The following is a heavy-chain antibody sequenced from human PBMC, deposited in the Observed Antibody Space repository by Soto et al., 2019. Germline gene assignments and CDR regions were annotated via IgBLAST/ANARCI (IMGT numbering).Heavy chain of an antibody. CDR2: MYYSGTT. Sequence: SETLSLTCTVSGGSISSSDFYWGWLRQPPGKGLDFIGSMYYSGTTYYNPSLKNRITISVDTSRNQFSLKLISVTAADTAVYYCAVVDSTGNWFDPWGQGALVTVSS. D-gene: IGHD3-22*01. V-gene: IGHV4-39*01. CDR3: AVVDSTGNWFDP. CDR1: GGSISSSDFY. J-gene: IGHJ5*02.